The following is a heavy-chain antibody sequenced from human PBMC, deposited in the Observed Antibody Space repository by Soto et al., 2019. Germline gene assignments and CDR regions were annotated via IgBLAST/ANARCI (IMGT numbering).Heavy chain of an antibody. CDR3: ARFRYRPNYYYGMDV. J-gene: IGHJ6*02. CDR1: GFTFSSYS. CDR2: ISSSSSYI. V-gene: IGHV3-21*01. D-gene: IGHD1-1*01. Sequence: EVQLVESGGGLVKPGGSLRLSCAASGFTFSSYSMNWVRQAPGKGLEWVSSISSSSSYIYYADSVKGRFTISRDNAKNSLYLQMNSLRAEGTAVYYCARFRYRPNYYYGMDVWGQGTTVTVSS.